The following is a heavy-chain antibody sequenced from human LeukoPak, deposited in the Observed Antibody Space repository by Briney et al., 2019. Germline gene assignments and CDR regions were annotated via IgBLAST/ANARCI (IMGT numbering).Heavy chain of an antibody. Sequence: ASVKVSCKASGYTFTGYYMHWVRQAPGQGLEWMGWINPNSGGTNYAQKFQGRVTMTRDTSISTAYMELSRLRSDDTAVYYCAREGSGVVAATLTFYYFDYWGQGTLVTVSS. D-gene: IGHD2-15*01. J-gene: IGHJ4*02. CDR2: INPNSGGT. CDR1: GYTFTGYY. V-gene: IGHV1-2*02. CDR3: AREGSGVVAATLTFYYFDY.